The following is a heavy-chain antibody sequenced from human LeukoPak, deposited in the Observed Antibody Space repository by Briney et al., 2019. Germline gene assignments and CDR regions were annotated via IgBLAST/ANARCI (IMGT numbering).Heavy chain of an antibody. J-gene: IGHJ4*02. CDR2: ISYDVTNK. CDR1: GFTFSSYA. CDR3: ANGDSGSYSFDY. Sequence: PGRSLRLSCAASGFTFSSYAMHWVRRAPGKGLEWVAIISYDVTNKFYADTVKGRFTISRDNSKNTLYLQMNSLRTEDTAVYYCANGDSGSYSFDYWGQGTLVTVSS. V-gene: IGHV3-30*18. D-gene: IGHD1-26*01.